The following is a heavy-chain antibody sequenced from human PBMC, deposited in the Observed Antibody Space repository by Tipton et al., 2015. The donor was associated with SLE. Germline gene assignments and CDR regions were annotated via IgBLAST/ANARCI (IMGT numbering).Heavy chain of an antibody. CDR3: ARDDTTWGGNNWFDL. J-gene: IGHJ5*02. Sequence: TLSLTCTVSDDSFTSHYWSWILQPPGKGLEWIGSIFYSGSAYSNPSLRSRVTISIATSKNQFSMKLTSVTAADTAIYYCARDDTTWGGNNWFDLWGQGIRVSVSS. V-gene: IGHV4-59*04. CDR1: DDSFTSHY. D-gene: IGHD3-16*01. CDR2: IFYSGSA.